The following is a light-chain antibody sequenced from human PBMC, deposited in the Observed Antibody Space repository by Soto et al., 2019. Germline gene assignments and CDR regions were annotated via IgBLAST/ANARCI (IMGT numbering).Light chain of an antibody. J-gene: IGKJ2*01. CDR1: QAVSSY. Sequence: ELVMTQSPAALSVSLGERVSLTCRASQAVSSYLAWSPQKPGQAPMLLISDASTRATDIPDRFSGSGSGPDFTLTISSLQSSDLAVYYCVQYSTWPPLYTFGQGTNLEIK. CDR2: DAS. V-gene: IGKV3-15*01. CDR3: VQYSTWPPLYT.